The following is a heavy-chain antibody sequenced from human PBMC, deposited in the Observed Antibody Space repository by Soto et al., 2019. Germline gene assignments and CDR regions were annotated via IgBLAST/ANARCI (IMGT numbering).Heavy chain of an antibody. CDR1: GYTFTSYY. CDR2: INPSGGST. Sequence: QVQLVQSGAEVKEPGASVKVSCKTSGYTFTSYYIHWVRQAPGQGLEWMGIINPSGGSTNYAQKFQGRVTRPRDRATSTVYMELSNRRSEDTAVYYWARGTPMLRGEIAYWGQGTLVTVSS. D-gene: IGHD3-10*01. CDR3: ARGTPMLRGEIAY. V-gene: IGHV1-46*03. J-gene: IGHJ4*02.